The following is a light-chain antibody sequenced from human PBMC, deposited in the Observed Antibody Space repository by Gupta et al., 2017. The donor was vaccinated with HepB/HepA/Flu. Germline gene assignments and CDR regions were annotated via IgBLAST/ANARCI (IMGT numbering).Light chain of an antibody. J-gene: IGLJ2*01. CDR1: ILPRKY. V-gene: IGLV3-10*01. Sequence: YELPQPPSVSVSPGQTATMTCSGDILPRKYAYWYHQRPGQAPLLVIYEDRKRPSGIPERFSASSSGTVATLTISGAQVEDEGDYYCYSTDNTGHPLFGGGTKLSVL. CDR3: YSTDNTGHPL. CDR2: EDR.